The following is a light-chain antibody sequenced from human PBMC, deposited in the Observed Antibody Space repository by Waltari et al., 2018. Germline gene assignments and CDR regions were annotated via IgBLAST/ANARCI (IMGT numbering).Light chain of an antibody. CDR1: ERISRW. CDR2: QAS. CDR3: QQYNTYPWT. J-gene: IGKJ1*01. Sequence: DIQMTQSPSTLSASVGDRLTITCRASERISRWLAWYQQKPGMAPKLLIYQASSLEDGVPSRFSGSGFETEFSLSISSLQPEDFTTYYCQQYNTYPWTFGQGTKVEIK. V-gene: IGKV1-5*03.